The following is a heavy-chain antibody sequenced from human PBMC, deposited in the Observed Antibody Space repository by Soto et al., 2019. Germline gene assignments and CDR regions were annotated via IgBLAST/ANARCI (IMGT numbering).Heavy chain of an antibody. CDR2: IYYSGST. CDR1: GGSISSGDYY. D-gene: IGHD3-3*01. CDR3: ATVRASLKGVDP. J-gene: IGHJ5*02. V-gene: IGHV4-30-4*01. Sequence: QVQLQESGPGLVKPSQTLSLTCTVSGGSISSGDYYWSWFRQPPGKGLEWIGFIYYSGSTYYNPSLKRRITISTDTSKNQFSLKLSSVTAADTAVYYCATVRASLKGVDPWGQGTLVTVSS.